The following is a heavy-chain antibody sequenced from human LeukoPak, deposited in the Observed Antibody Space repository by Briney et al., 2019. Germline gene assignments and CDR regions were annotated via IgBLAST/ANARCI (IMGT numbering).Heavy chain of an antibody. CDR1: VGFFSGYY. CDR3: ASGKYYYVY. D-gene: IGHD3-10*02. J-gene: IGHJ4*02. Sequence: PSETLSLTCAVYVGFFSGYYWRWIRQPPAKGLEWIGEINHSGSTNYNPSLKSRVTISVDTSKNHISLKLSSVTAADTAVYYCASGKYYYVYWGQGTLVTVSS. V-gene: IGHV4-34*01. CDR2: INHSGST.